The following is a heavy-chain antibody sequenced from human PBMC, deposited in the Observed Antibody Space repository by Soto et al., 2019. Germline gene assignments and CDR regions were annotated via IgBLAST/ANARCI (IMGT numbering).Heavy chain of an antibody. Sequence: ASVKVSCEASGYTFTSYGISWVRQAPGQGLEWMGWISAYNGNTNYAQKLQGRVTMTTDTSTSTAYMELRSLRSDDTAVYYCARGLAVAGPGRYFDYWGQGTLVTVSS. CDR2: ISAYNGNT. J-gene: IGHJ4*02. D-gene: IGHD6-19*01. V-gene: IGHV1-18*01. CDR1: GYTFTSYG. CDR3: ARGLAVAGPGRYFDY.